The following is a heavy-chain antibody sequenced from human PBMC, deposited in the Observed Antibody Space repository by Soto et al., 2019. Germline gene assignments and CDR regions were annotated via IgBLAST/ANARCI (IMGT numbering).Heavy chain of an antibody. D-gene: IGHD6-19*01. CDR3: ARVKRISGWYDY. CDR2: IWYDGSNK. V-gene: IGHV3-33*01. CDR1: GFTFSSYG. Sequence: GGSLRLSCAASGFTFSSYGMHWVRQAPGKGLEWVAVIWYDGSNKYYADSVKGRFTISRDNSKNTLYLQMNSLRAEDTAVYYCARVKRISGWYDYWGQGTLVTVSS. J-gene: IGHJ4*02.